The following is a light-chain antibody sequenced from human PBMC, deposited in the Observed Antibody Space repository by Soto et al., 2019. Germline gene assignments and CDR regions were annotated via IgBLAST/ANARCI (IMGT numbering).Light chain of an antibody. CDR3: SSSAGGYTWV. CDR1: SSDVGGYNY. J-gene: IGLJ3*02. V-gene: IGLV2-14*01. CDR2: EVS. Sequence: QSVLTQPASVSGSPGQSITISCTGTSSDVGGYNYVSWYQQHPGKAPKLMIYEVSNRPSGVSNRFSGSKSGNTASLTVSGLQAEDEADYYCSSSAGGYTWVFGGGTKLTVL.